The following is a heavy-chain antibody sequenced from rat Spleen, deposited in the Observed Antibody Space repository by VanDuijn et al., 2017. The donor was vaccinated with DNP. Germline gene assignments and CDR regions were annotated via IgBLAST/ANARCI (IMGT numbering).Heavy chain of an antibody. CDR3: VTIAPISTNFEG. Sequence: EVQLVESGGGLVQPGRSMKLSCAASGFTFSNYDMAWVRQAPTKGLEWVASISTSGGSTYYRDSVKGRFTVSRDNAKSNLYLQMDSLRAEDTATYYGVTIAPISTNFEGWGQGTLVTVSS. CDR1: GFTFSNYD. V-gene: IGHV5-25*01. J-gene: IGHJ3*01. D-gene: IGHD1-2*01. CDR2: ISTSGGST.